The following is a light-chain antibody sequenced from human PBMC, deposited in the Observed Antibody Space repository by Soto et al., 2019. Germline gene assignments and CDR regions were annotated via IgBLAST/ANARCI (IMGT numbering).Light chain of an antibody. CDR3: GSKAGSDKHVV. Sequence: QSALTQPPSASGSPGQSVTLSCSGISSDIRDSNYVSWYQQHPGKAPKLVVSEVTKRPSGVPDRFSGSRSDTTAFLTISGLQTEDEADYYCGSKAGSDKHVVFGGGTKLTVL. CDR1: SSDIRDSNY. J-gene: IGLJ2*01. V-gene: IGLV2-8*01. CDR2: EVT.